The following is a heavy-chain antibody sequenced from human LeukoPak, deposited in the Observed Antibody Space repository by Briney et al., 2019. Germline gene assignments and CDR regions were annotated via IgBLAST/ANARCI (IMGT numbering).Heavy chain of an antibody. CDR3: ARDLSGYDQGSFDY. CDR1: GYTFTGYY. V-gene: IGHV1-2*04. Sequence: ASVKVSCTASGYTFTGYYMHWVRQATGQGLEWMGWINPNSGGTNYAQKFQGWVTMTRDTSISTAYMELSRLRSDDTAVYYCARDLSGYDQGSFDYWGQGTPVTVSS. J-gene: IGHJ4*02. CDR2: INPNSGGT. D-gene: IGHD5-12*01.